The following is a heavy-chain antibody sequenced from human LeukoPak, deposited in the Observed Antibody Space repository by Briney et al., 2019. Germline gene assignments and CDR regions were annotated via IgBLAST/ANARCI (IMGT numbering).Heavy chain of an antibody. Sequence: GASVKVSCKASGYSFNIYYINWVRQAPGQGLEWMGWMSPNSGSATYAHTFEGRVTMTRNISITTTYMELSSLRSEDTAVYYCARVTHYDFWSGYHYLDVWGKGTTVTVSS. D-gene: IGHD3-3*01. J-gene: IGHJ6*03. CDR3: ARVTHYDFWSGYHYLDV. CDR2: MSPNSGSA. V-gene: IGHV1-8*01. CDR1: GYSFNIYY.